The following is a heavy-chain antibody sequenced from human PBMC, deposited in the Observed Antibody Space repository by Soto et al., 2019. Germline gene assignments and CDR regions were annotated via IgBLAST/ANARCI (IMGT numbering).Heavy chain of an antibody. Sequence: ASVKVSCKVSGYTLTELSMHWVRQAPGKGLEWMGGLDPEDGETIYAQKFQGRVTMTEDTSTDTAYMELSSLRSEDTAVYYCATTGPRYYYDSSGRDAFDIWGQGTMVTVSS. CDR3: ATTGPRYYYDSSGRDAFDI. CDR2: LDPEDGET. D-gene: IGHD3-22*01. CDR1: GYTLTELS. J-gene: IGHJ3*02. V-gene: IGHV1-24*01.